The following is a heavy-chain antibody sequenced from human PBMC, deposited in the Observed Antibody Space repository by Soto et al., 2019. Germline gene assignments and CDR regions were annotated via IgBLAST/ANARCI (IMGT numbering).Heavy chain of an antibody. V-gene: IGHV3-21*01. J-gene: IGHJ4*02. CDR1: GFTFSSYS. CDR2: ISSSSSYI. D-gene: IGHD2-15*01. Sequence: EVQLVESGGGLVKPGGSRRLSGAAFGFTFSSYSMNGVRQAPGKGLEWVSSISSSSSYIYYADSVKGRFTISRDNAKNSLYLQMNSLRAEDTAVYYCARGVGGSDSWYFDYWGQGTLVTVSS. CDR3: ARGVGGSDSWYFDY.